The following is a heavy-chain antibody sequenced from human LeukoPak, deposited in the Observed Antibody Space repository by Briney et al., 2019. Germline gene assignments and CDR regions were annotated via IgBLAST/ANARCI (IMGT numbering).Heavy chain of an antibody. CDR2: IYTSGST. CDR3: ARGLMVVRGVTSRYYYYGMDV. J-gene: IGHJ6*02. V-gene: IGHV4-4*07. D-gene: IGHD3-10*01. Sequence: ASETLSLTCTVSGGSISSYYWSWIRQPAGKGLEWIGRIYTSGSTNYNPSLKSRVTMSVDTSKNQFSLKLSSVTAADTAVYYCARGLMVVRGVTSRYYYYGMDVWGQGTTVTVSS. CDR1: GGSISSYY.